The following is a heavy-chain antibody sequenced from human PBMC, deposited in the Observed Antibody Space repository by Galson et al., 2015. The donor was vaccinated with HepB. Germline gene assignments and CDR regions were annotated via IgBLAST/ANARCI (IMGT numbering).Heavy chain of an antibody. J-gene: IGHJ6*02. Sequence: ASGFTFSSYSMNWVRQAPGKGLEWVSYISSSSSTIYYADSVKGRFTISRDNAKNSLYLQMNSLRAEDTAVYYCARADNYYDSSGYYYGYYGMDVWGQGTTVTVSS. CDR1: GFTFSSYS. CDR2: ISSSSSTI. CDR3: ARADNYYDSSGYYYGYYGMDV. D-gene: IGHD3-22*01. V-gene: IGHV3-48*04.